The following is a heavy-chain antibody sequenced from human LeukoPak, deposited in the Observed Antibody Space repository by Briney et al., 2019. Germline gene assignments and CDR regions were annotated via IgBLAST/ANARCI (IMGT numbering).Heavy chain of an antibody. CDR1: GFTFSSSG. D-gene: IGHD6-19*01. V-gene: IGHV4-34*08. CDR2: INHSGST. CDR3: VQWLVGYFQH. J-gene: IGHJ1*01. Sequence: GTLRLSCAASGFTFSSSGMIWVRQAPGKGLEWIGEINHSGSTNYNPYLKSRVTISVDTSKNQFSLKLSSVTAADTAVYYCVQWLVGYFQHWGQGTLVTVSS.